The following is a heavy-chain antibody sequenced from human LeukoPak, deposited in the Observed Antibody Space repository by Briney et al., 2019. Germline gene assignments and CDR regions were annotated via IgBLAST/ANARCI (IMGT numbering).Heavy chain of an antibody. CDR3: AKGTAVSIPPYYFDY. J-gene: IGHJ4*02. CDR1: GFTFSTYW. V-gene: IGHV3-7*01. Sequence: PGGSLRLACAASGFTFSTYWMSWVRQAPGKGLEWVANIKRDGSEKFYVDSVKGRFTISRDNAKNSLFLQMNSLRAEDTAVYYCAKGTAVSIPPYYFDYWGQGTLVTVSS. CDR2: IKRDGSEK. D-gene: IGHD2-21*02.